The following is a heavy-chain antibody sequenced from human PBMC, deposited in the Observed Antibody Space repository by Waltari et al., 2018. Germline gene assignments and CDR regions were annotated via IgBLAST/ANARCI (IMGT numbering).Heavy chain of an antibody. V-gene: IGHV3-7*01. CDR2: INRDGSRE. CDR1: GFN. Sequence: EVQLVESGGGLVQPGGSLRLSCAASGFNWIRQAPGKGLEWVANINRDGSRESYVDSVKGRFTISRGNAKNSVFLQMNSLRVEDTAVYYCEGSWTWGQGTLVTVSS. D-gene: IGHD5-12*01. CDR3: EGSWT. J-gene: IGHJ4*02.